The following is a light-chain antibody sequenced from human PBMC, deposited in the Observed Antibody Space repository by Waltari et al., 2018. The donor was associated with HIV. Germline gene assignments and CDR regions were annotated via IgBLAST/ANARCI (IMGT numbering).Light chain of an antibody. V-gene: IGLV2-8*01. CDR3: SSYAGRNNYV. CDR2: EVS. J-gene: IGLJ1*01. Sequence: QSALTQPPSAPGSPGQSVTISCTGTSSDVGGYKYVSWYQQHPGKAPKLMIYEVSKRPSGVPDRFSGSKSGNTASLTVSGLQAEDEADYYCSSYAGRNNYVFGTGTKVTVL. CDR1: SSDVGGYKY.